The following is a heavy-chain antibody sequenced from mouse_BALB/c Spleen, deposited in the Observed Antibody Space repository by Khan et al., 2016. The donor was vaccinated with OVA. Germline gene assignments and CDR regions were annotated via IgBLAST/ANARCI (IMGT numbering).Heavy chain of an antibody. CDR3: ASGRLLGSYPDYFDY. CDR2: IPYSGST. D-gene: IGHD2-12*01. V-gene: IGHV3-2*02. Sequence: VQLQESGPGLLKPSQSLSLSCTVSGYSFTSYYAWYLNRQSPRDILELRAIIPYSGSTTYSASFRSRTTLTRDKSTNTSFIQLICVTTEDSAAYSCASGRLLGSYPDYFDYWGQGTTVTVSS. J-gene: IGHJ2*01. CDR1: GYSFTSYYA.